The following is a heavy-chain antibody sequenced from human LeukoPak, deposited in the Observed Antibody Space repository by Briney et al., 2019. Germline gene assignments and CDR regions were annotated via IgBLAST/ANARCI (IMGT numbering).Heavy chain of an antibody. Sequence: GGSLRLSCAASGFTFSNAWMNWVRQAPGKGLEWVGRIKSKTDGGTTDYAAPVKGRFTISRDDSKNTLYLQMNSLKTEDTAVYYLNTDLGDCCGDCYSTDAFDIWGQGTMVTVSS. J-gene: IGHJ3*02. V-gene: IGHV3-15*07. CDR1: GFTFSNAW. CDR3: NTDLGDCCGDCYSTDAFDI. CDR2: IKSKTDGGTT. D-gene: IGHD2-21*02.